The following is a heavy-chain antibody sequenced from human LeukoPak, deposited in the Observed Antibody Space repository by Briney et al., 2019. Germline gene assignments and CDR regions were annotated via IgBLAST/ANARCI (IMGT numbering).Heavy chain of an antibody. CDR2: IYYSGST. V-gene: IGHV4-38-2*02. CDR1: GYSISSSYY. J-gene: IGHJ5*02. Sequence: SETLSLTCTVSGYSISSSYYWGWIRQPPGKGLEWIGSIYYSGSTYYNPSLKSRVTISVDTSKNQFSLKLSSVTAADTAVYYCARVLGVVVVVAATRWFDPWGQGTLVTVSS. D-gene: IGHD2-15*01. CDR3: ARVLGVVVVVAATRWFDP.